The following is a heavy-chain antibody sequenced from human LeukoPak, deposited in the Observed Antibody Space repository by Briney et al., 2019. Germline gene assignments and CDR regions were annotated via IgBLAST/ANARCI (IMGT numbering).Heavy chain of an antibody. V-gene: IGHV4-39*01. CDR3: ARHGNYYDRGYAEYFQH. Sequence: SETLSLTCTVSGGSISSGFHYWGWIRQSPGKGLDWIGSIYYRGSAYYNPSLKSRVTISVDTSKNQFSLKLSSVTAADTAVYYCARHGNYYDRGYAEYFQHWGQGTLVTVSS. J-gene: IGHJ1*01. CDR2: IYYRGSA. CDR1: GGSISSGFHY. D-gene: IGHD3-22*01.